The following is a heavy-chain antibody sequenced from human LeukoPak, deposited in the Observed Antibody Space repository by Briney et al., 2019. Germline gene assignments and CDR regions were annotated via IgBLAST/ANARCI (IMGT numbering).Heavy chain of an antibody. CDR2: FDPKDGKT. V-gene: IGHV1-24*01. D-gene: IGHD3-3*01. CDR1: GYTLTELS. Sequence: ASVKVSCKVSGYTLTELSMHWVRQPPGKGLEWIGGFDPKDGKTIYARKFQDRVTMTEDTSTDTAYMDLSSLRSEDTAVYYCVTAPVESFGAGEKWGPGTLVTVSS. J-gene: IGHJ4*02. CDR3: VTAPVESFGAGEK.